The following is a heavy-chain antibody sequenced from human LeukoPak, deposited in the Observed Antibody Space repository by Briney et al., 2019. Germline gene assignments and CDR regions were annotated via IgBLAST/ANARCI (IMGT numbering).Heavy chain of an antibody. Sequence: SETLSLTCTVSGGSISSYYWSWIRQPPGKGLEWIGYIYYSGSTNYNPSLKSRVTISVDTSMNQFSLKLSSVTAADTAVYYCARTGRVYKYYFDYWGQGTLVTVSS. V-gene: IGHV4-59*01. J-gene: IGHJ4*02. CDR1: GGSISSYY. D-gene: IGHD6-6*01. CDR3: ARTGRVYKYYFDY. CDR2: IYYSGST.